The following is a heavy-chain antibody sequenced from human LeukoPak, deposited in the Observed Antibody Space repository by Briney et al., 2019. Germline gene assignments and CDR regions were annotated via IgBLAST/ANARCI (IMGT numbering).Heavy chain of an antibody. J-gene: IGHJ4*02. Sequence: GESLKISCKGSGYSFPTYWIAWVRPMPGKGLEWMGIIYPDESNIRYSPSFQGQVTISADKSISTAYHQWSSLKASDTAMYYCARPPSRGYSSSFEYWGQGTLVTVSS. CDR2: IYPDESNI. CDR1: GYSFPTYW. CDR3: ARPPSRGYSSSFEY. D-gene: IGHD2-2*03. V-gene: IGHV5-51*01.